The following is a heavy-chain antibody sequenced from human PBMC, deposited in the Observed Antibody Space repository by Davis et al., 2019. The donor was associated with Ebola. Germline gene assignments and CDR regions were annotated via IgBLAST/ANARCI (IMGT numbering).Heavy chain of an antibody. D-gene: IGHD3-10*01. Sequence: GGSLRLSCAASGFTFTTYGLHWVRQSPGKGLQWVAVISYAGSNEYYADSVKGRFTISRDNSKNTLYLQMNSLRAEDTAVYYCAKDRGLGHWGQGTLVTVSS. V-gene: IGHV3-30*18. CDR3: AKDRGLGH. J-gene: IGHJ4*02. CDR2: ISYAGSNE. CDR1: GFTFTTYG.